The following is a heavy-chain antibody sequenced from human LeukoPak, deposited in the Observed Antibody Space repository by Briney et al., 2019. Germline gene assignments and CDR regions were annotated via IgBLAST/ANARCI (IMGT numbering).Heavy chain of an antibody. V-gene: IGHV3-53*01. CDR2: IYSGGST. D-gene: IGHD2-15*01. CDR3: AKDSYVVVVAATFFDY. CDR1: GFTVSSNY. J-gene: IGHJ4*02. Sequence: GGSLRLSCAASGFTVSSNYMSWVRQAPGKGLEWVSVIYSGGSTYYADSVKGRFTISRDNSKNTLYLQMNSLRAEDTAVYYCAKDSYVVVVAATFFDYWGQGTLVTVSS.